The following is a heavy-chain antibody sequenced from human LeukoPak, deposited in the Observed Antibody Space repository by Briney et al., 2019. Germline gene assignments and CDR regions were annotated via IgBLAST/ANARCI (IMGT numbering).Heavy chain of an antibody. CDR1: RYTFIEYY. CDR3: ARWPAVVDVDV. D-gene: IGHD2-2*01. CDR2: INPNSGDR. V-gene: IGHV1-2*02. Sequence: ASVKVSCKASRYTFIEYYIHWVRQAPGPGLEWMGWINPNSGDRKYAQKFQGRLTLTRDTSISTAYMELSSLRYDDTAVYYCARWPAVVDVDVWGKGTTVTVSS. J-gene: IGHJ6*04.